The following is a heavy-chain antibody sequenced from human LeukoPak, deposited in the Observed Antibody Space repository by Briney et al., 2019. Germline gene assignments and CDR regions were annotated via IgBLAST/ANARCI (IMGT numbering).Heavy chain of an antibody. J-gene: IGHJ4*02. CDR1: GFTFSSYG. V-gene: IGHV3-30*02. D-gene: IGHD6-19*01. CDR3: ATGSSSGWY. CDR2: IRYDGSNK. Sequence: GGSLRLSCAASGFTFSSYGMHWVRQAPGKGLEWVVFIRYDGSNKYNVDSVKGRFTISRDNSKNTLYLQMNSLRAEDTAVYYCATGSSSGWYWGQGTLVTVSS.